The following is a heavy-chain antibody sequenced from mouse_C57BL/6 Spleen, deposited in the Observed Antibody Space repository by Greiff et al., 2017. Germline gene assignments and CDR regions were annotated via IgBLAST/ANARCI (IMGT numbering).Heavy chain of an antibody. CDR3: ARSGDRRGMGDFDY. D-gene: IGHD2-10*02. Sequence: QVQLQQSGAELVKPGASVKISCKASGYTFTDYYINWVKQRPGQGLEWIGKIGPGSGSTYYNEKFKGKATLPADKSSSTASMQLSSLTSEDSAVYFCARSGDRRGMGDFDYWGQGTTLTVSS. CDR2: IGPGSGST. J-gene: IGHJ2*01. V-gene: IGHV1-77*01. CDR1: GYTFTDYY.